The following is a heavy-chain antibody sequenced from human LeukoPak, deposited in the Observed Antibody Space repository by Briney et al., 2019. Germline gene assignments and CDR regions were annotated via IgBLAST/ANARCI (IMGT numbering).Heavy chain of an antibody. Sequence: PGGSLRLSCAASGFTLSDYHMNWVRQAPGKGLEWLSSITTISHYIYYAGAVRGRFTISRDNAKNSLYLQMNSLRGEDTAVYYCARSGGPGTYHQLRNNWFDPWGQGTLVTVSS. CDR2: ITTISHYI. J-gene: IGHJ5*02. D-gene: IGHD3-10*01. CDR1: GFTLSDYH. CDR3: ARSGGPGTYHQLRNNWFDP. V-gene: IGHV3-21*01.